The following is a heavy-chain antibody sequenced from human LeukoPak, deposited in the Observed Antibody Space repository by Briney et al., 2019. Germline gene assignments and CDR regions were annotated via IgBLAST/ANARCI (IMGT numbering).Heavy chain of an antibody. D-gene: IGHD3-22*01. CDR3: APYYDSSGHPPGGLDF. CDR2: LYSGGGT. CDR1: GFTFSSYY. J-gene: IGHJ4*02. V-gene: IGHV3-66*01. Sequence: GGSLRLSCADSGFTFSSYYMTWVRQAPGKGLEWVSLLYSGGGTYYADSVKGRFTTSRDNSKNTLYLQMNSLRAEDTAVYYCAPYYDSSGHPPGGLDFWGQGTQVTVSP.